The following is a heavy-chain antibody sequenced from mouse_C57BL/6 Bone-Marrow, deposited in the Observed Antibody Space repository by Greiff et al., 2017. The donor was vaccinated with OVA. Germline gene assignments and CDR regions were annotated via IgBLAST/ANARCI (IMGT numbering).Heavy chain of an antibody. J-gene: IGHJ4*01. CDR3: TRLLYAMDY. Sequence: EVQRVESGEGLVKPGGSLKLSCAASGFTFRSYAMHWVRQTPEKRLEWVAYISSGGDYTYYADTVKGRFTISRDNARNTLYLQMSSLKSEDTAMYYCTRLLYAMDYWGQGTSVTFSS. V-gene: IGHV5-9-1*02. CDR2: ISSGGDYT. CDR1: GFTFRSYA. D-gene: IGHD2-1*01.